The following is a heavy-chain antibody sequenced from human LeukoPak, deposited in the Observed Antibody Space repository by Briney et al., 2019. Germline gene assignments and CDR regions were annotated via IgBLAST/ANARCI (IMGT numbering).Heavy chain of an antibody. D-gene: IGHD2-2*01. J-gene: IGHJ4*02. Sequence: SETLSLTCTVSGYSISSGYYWGWIRQPPGKGLEWIGTIYDSGSIYYNPSLKSRVTISVDTSKNQFSLKLTSVTAADTAVYYCARVRGYCSSTICYRYYFDYWGQGTLVTVSS. CDR2: IYDSGSI. CDR1: GYSISSGYY. V-gene: IGHV4-38-2*02. CDR3: ARVRGYCSSTICYRYYFDY.